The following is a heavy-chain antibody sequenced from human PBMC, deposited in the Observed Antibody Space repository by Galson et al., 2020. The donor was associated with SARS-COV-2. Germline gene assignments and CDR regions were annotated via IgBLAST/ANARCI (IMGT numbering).Heavy chain of an antibody. J-gene: IGHJ6*04. V-gene: IGHV3-15*01. D-gene: IGHD3-10*01. CDR1: GFTFSTAW. Sequence: GESLKISCAVSGFTFSTAWMIWVRQAPGKGLEWVGRIKTRSDGETTDYGAPVKGRFIISRDDSKDTVYLHMNSLRTEDTAVYYCAIRFGGLGYMDVWGKGTTVT. CDR3: AIRFGGLGYMDV. CDR2: IKTRSDGETT.